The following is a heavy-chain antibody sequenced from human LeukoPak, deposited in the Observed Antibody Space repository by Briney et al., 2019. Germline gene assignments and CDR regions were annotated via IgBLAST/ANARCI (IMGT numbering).Heavy chain of an antibody. J-gene: IGHJ4*02. V-gene: IGHV5-51*01. Sequence: GASLQISCKGSGYSFTSYWIGWVRQLPGKGLEWMGIIYPGDSDTRYSPSFQGQVTISADTSISTASLQWSSLKASDTAMYYCARPLDDYGDYGAFYFDYWGQGTLVTVSS. D-gene: IGHD4-17*01. CDR2: IYPGDSDT. CDR3: ARPLDDYGDYGAFYFDY. CDR1: GYSFTSYW.